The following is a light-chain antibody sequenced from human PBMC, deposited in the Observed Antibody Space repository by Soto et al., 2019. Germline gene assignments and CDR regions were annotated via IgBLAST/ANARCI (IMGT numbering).Light chain of an antibody. Sequence: DIVLTQSPLSLPVTPGEPASISCRSSQSLLHSNGNIYLDWYLQKPGQSPQLLIYLGSIRGSGVPDGFSGSGSGTDFTLKITRVEAEDVGVYYCMQAIQAPRTFGLGTKVEIK. CDR3: MQAIQAPRT. J-gene: IGKJ1*01. CDR2: LGS. V-gene: IGKV2-28*01. CDR1: QSLLHSNGNIY.